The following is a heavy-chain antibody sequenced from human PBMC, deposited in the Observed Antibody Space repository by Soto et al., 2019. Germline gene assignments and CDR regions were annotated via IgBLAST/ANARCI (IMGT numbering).Heavy chain of an antibody. D-gene: IGHD4-4*01. J-gene: IGHJ6*02. CDR1: GGSFSGYF. Sequence: PSETLSLTCAVYGGSFSGYFWSWIRQSPEKGLEWIGEINHSGDTNYNPSLKSRVTISVDTSKYQFSLKLTSVTAADTGIYYCARPVTPYYHYGMDVWDQGTTVTVS. CDR2: INHSGDT. V-gene: IGHV4-34*01. CDR3: ARPVTPYYHYGMDV.